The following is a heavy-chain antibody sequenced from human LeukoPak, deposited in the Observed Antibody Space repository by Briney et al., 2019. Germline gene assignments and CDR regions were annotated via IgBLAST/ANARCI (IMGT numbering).Heavy chain of an antibody. CDR2: IKSKTDGGTT. CDR3: TTGYYGSGSYYWDPFDY. V-gene: IGHV3-15*01. J-gene: IGHJ4*02. CDR1: GFTFSNAW. Sequence: PGGSLRLSCAASGFTFSNAWMSWVRQAPGKGLEWVGRIKSKTDGGTTDYAAPVKGRFTISRDDSKNTLYLQMNSLKTEDTAVYYRTTGYYGSGSYYWDPFDYWGQGTLVTVSS. D-gene: IGHD3-10*01.